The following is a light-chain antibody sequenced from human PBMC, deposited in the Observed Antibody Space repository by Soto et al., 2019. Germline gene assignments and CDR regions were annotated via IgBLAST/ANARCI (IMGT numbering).Light chain of an antibody. CDR1: QSVSRN. Sequence: EVVMTQSPATLSVAPAERATLSCRASQSVSRNLAWYQQRPGRAPRLLIYDASTRATNIPTRFSGSGSGTEFTLTISSLQSEDFAVYYCQQSNHWPLYTFGQGTKLEIK. V-gene: IGKV3-15*01. J-gene: IGKJ2*01. CDR3: QQSNHWPLYT. CDR2: DAS.